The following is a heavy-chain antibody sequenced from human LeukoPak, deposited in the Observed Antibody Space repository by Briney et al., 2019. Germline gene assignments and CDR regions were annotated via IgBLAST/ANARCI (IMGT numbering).Heavy chain of an antibody. CDR2: IYYSGST. Sequence: PSETLSLTCTVSGGSISSYYWSWIRQPPGKGLEWIGYIYYSGSTNYNPSFKSRVTISVDTSKNQFSLKLSSVTAVDTAVYYCARGPVGGATYYDGDAFDIWGQGTMVTVSS. J-gene: IGHJ3*02. CDR3: ARGPVGGATYYDGDAFDI. V-gene: IGHV4-59*01. CDR1: GGSISSYY. D-gene: IGHD1-26*01.